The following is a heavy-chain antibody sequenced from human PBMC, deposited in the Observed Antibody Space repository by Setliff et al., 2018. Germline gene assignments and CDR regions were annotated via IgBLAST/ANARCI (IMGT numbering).Heavy chain of an antibody. CDR2: IYYSGST. CDR1: GGSISSGNYY. D-gene: IGHD6-13*01. Sequence: PSETLSLTCRVSGGSISSGNYYWGLIRQPPGKGLEWVATIYYSGSTYSNPSLKSRLIISVDTSKNQFSLKLRSVSAADTAVYFCARGKLRSSRWYDRDGLDIWGQGTLVTVS. V-gene: IGHV4-39*01. CDR3: ARGKLRSSRWYDRDGLDI. J-gene: IGHJ3*02.